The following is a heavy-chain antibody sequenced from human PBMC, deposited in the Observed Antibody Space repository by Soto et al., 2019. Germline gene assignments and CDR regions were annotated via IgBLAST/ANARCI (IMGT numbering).Heavy chain of an antibody. Sequence: QVQLVQSGAEVKKPGSSVKVSCKASGGTFSSYAISWVRQAPGQGLGWMGGIIPIFGTANYAQKCQGRVTITADEATSTADMELSSLRAEDTAVYYCARGEEVKDSSGYYHRGADFDYWGQGTLVTVTS. CDR1: GGTFSSYA. V-gene: IGHV1-69*01. CDR2: IIPIFGTA. D-gene: IGHD3-22*01. J-gene: IGHJ4*02. CDR3: ARGEEVKDSSGYYHRGADFDY.